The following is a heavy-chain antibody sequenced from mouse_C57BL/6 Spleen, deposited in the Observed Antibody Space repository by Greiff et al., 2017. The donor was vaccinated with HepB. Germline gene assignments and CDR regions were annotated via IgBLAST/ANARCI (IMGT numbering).Heavy chain of an antibody. V-gene: IGHV1-26*01. CDR1: GYTFTDYY. CDR2: INPNNGGT. Sequence: EVPLQQSGPELVKPGASVKISCKASGYTFTDYYMNWVKQSHGKSLEWIGDINPNNGGTSYNQKFKGKATLTVDKSSSTAYMELRSLTSEDSAVDYYARTEGDYDKGYYAMDYWGQGTSVTVSS. D-gene: IGHD2-4*01. CDR3: ARTEGDYDKGYYAMDY. J-gene: IGHJ4*01.